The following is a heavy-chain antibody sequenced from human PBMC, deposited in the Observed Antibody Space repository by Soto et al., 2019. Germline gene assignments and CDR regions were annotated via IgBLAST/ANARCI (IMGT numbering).Heavy chain of an antibody. CDR1: GGSFTSNNW. CDR3: ASRDPGTSVDY. D-gene: IGHD1-7*01. CDR2: IYRTGST. J-gene: IGHJ4*02. V-gene: IGHV4-4*02. Sequence: AAETLSLTCAVSGGSFTSNNWWTFGRQPPGQGLEWIGEIYRTGSTNYNPSLKSRVTISLDKSENQFSLKVTSLTAADTAVYYCASRDPGTSVDYWGQGTLVTVSS.